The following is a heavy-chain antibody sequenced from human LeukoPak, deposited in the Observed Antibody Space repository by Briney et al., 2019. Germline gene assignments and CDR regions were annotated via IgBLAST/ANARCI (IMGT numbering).Heavy chain of an antibody. J-gene: IGHJ4*02. CDR1: GFTFTLSSYG. Sequence: PGRSLRLSCAASGFTFTLSSYGMHWVRQAPGKGLEWVAVISYEGSFKYYADSVKGRFTISRDTSKNMPYLQMNSLRAEDTAVYYCSRYNTSSWDYWGQGTLVTVSS. V-gene: IGHV3-33*01. CDR3: SRYNTSSWDY. CDR2: ISYEGSFK. D-gene: IGHD6-6*01.